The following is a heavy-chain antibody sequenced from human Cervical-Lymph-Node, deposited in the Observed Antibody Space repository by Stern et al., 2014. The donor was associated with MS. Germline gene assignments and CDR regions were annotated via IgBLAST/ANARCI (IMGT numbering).Heavy chain of an antibody. V-gene: IGHV3-21*01. CDR3: ARDNGRFLEDPPGMDV. Sequence: EVQLVESGGGLVKPGGSLRLSCAASGFTFSSYSMNWVRQAPGKGLEWVSSISSSSSYIYYADSVKGRFTISRDNAKNSLYLQMNSLRAEDTAVYYCARDNGRFLEDPPGMDVWGQGTTVTVSS. CDR1: GFTFSSYS. D-gene: IGHD3-3*01. CDR2: ISSSSSYI. J-gene: IGHJ6*02.